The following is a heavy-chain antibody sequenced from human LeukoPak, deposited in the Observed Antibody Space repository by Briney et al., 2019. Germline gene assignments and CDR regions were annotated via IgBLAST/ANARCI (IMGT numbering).Heavy chain of an antibody. V-gene: IGHV3-33*06. CDR1: GFTFNSYG. Sequence: GGSLRLSCAASGFTFNSYGMHWVRQAPGKGLEWVAVIWYDGSNKYYADSVKGRFTISRDNSKNTLYLQMNSLRAEDTAVYYCAKVSPGGNSLFHYYYMDVWGKGTTVTVSS. CDR2: IWYDGSNK. D-gene: IGHD4-23*01. J-gene: IGHJ6*03. CDR3: AKVSPGGNSLFHYYYMDV.